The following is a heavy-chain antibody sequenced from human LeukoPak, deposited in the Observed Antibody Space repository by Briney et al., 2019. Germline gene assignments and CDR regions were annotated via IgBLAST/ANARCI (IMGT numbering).Heavy chain of an antibody. CDR3: ARVDCSGGSCYFEY. Sequence: PWGSLRLSCAASGFTFSRYWMHWVRQTPGKGLVWVSRINRDGSRIRYADSVKGRFTISRDHAKNTLDLQMSSLRAEDTAVYYCARVDCSGGSCYFEYWGQGTLVTVSS. CDR2: INRDGSRI. D-gene: IGHD2-15*01. J-gene: IGHJ4*02. CDR1: GFTFSRYW. V-gene: IGHV3-74*01.